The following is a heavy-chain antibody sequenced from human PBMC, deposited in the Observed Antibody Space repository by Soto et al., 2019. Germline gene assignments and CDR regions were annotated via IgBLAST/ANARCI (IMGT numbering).Heavy chain of an antibody. V-gene: IGHV3-23*01. CDR2: ISGSGGSK. CDR1: GFTFSSYA. Sequence: GGSLRLSCAASGFTFSSYAMSWVRQAPGKGLEWVSAISGSGGSKYYADSVKGRFTISRDNSKNTLYLQMNSLRAEDTAVYYCAKDSLPTDIVVVPAATQHWGQGTLVTVSS. J-gene: IGHJ1*01. D-gene: IGHD2-2*01. CDR3: AKDSLPTDIVVVPAATQH.